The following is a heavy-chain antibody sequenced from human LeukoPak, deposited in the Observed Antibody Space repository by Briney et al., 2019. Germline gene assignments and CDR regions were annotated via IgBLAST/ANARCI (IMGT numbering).Heavy chain of an antibody. CDR3: ARDRRIQLWTHFDY. CDR1: GFTFSSYE. J-gene: IGHJ4*02. D-gene: IGHD5-18*01. Sequence: GGSLRLSCAASGFTFSSYEMNWVRQAPGKGLEWVSYISSSGSTIYYADSVKGRFTISRDNAKNSLYLQMNSLRAKDTAVYYCARDRRIQLWTHFDYWGQGTLVTVSS. V-gene: IGHV3-48*03. CDR2: ISSSGSTI.